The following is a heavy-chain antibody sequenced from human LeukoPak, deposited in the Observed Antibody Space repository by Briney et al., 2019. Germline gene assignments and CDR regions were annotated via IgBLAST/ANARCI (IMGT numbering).Heavy chain of an antibody. D-gene: IGHD2-2*01. V-gene: IGHV3-74*01. CDR2: INSDGSST. J-gene: IGHJ6*02. CDR3: AREDVVVVPAAKYYYGMDV. Sequence: GGSLRLSCAASGFTFSSYWMHWVRQAPGKGLVWVSRINSDGSSTSYADSVKGRFTISRDNAKNTLYLQMNSLRAEDTAVYYCAREDVVVVPAAKYYYGMDVWGQGTTVTVSS. CDR1: GFTFSSYW.